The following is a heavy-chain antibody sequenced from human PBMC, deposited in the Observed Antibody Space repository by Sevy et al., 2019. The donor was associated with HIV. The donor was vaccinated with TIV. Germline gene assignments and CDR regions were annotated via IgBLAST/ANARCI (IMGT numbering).Heavy chain of an antibody. D-gene: IGHD2-21*01. Sequence: GGSLRLSCAASGFTFSSYDMHWVRQATGKGLEWVSAIGTAGDTYYPGSVKGRFTISRENAKNSLYLQMNSLRAGDTAVYYCARGDSGLSAHDAFDISGQGTMVTVSS. CDR3: ARGDSGLSAHDAFDI. V-gene: IGHV3-13*01. CDR2: IGTAGDT. CDR1: GFTFSSYD. J-gene: IGHJ3*02.